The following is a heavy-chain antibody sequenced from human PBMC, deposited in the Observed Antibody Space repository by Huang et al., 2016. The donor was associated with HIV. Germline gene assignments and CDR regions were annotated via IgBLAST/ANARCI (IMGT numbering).Heavy chain of an antibody. V-gene: IGHV3-11*04. CDR2: ISSTGNTI. CDR1: GFTFSDYY. D-gene: IGHD3-3*01. J-gene: IGHJ4*02. CDR3: ARKGRDDFWSGYPDY. Sequence: QVQLVESGGGLVKPGGSLRLSCAASGFTFSDYYMSWIRQAPGKGLELCSYISSTGNTIYYPDSVKGRFTISRDNAKNSLFLQMNSLRAEDTAIYYCARKGRDDFWSGYPDYWGQGTLVTVSS.